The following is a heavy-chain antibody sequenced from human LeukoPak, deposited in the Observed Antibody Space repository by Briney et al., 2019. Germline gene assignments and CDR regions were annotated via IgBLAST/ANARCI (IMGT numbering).Heavy chain of an antibody. CDR2: VSYDGSNK. D-gene: IGHD2-2*01. Sequence: GRSLRLSCAASGFTFSSYGMHWVRQAPGKGLEWVAVVSYDGSNKYYADSVKGRFTISRDNSKNTLYLQMNSLRAEDTAVYYCAKLLTRFVVVPAATEDFDYWGQGTLVTVSS. J-gene: IGHJ4*02. V-gene: IGHV3-30*18. CDR1: GFTFSSYG. CDR3: AKLLTRFVVVPAATEDFDY.